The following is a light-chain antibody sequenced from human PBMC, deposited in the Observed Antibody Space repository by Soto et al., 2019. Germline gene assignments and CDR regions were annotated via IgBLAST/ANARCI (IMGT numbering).Light chain of an antibody. CDR1: SSDIGGYNY. Sequence: QSVLTQPRSVSGSPGQSDTISCTGTSSDIGGYNYVSWYQQHPGKAPKLMIHDVSERPSGVPDRFSGSKSGNTASLTISGLEADDEAGYYCCSYSGASHVVFGGGTKLTVL. CDR2: DVS. CDR3: CSYSGASHVV. J-gene: IGLJ2*01. V-gene: IGLV2-11*01.